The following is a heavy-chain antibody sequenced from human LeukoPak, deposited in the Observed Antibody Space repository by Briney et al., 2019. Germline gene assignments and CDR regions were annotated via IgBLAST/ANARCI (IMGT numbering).Heavy chain of an antibody. J-gene: IGHJ4*02. CDR3: TRNTVTVHFDY. CDR2: IRSKAFRGTP. CDR1: GFTFDDYA. D-gene: IGHD4-17*01. V-gene: IGHV3-49*03. Sequence: PGRSLRLSCSASGFTFDDYAVSWFRQAPGKGLEWVGFIRSKAFRGTPEYAASVRGRFTISRDDSKSIAYLQMNSLKTEDTAVYYCTRNTVTVHFDYWSQGTLVTVSS.